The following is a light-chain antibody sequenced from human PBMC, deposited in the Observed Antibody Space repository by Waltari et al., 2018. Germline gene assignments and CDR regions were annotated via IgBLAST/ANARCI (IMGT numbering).Light chain of an antibody. V-gene: IGKV2-30*02. CDR3: MQAIHWPLT. Sequence: QRLVHSDGTAVLNLINQRPGRSPRRLIYKVSTRDSGVPDRFIGRGSGTDFTLKISRVDAEDVGGYYGMQAIHWPLTFGQGTKVEIK. CDR2: KVS. CDR1: QRLVHSDGTAV. J-gene: IGKJ1*01.